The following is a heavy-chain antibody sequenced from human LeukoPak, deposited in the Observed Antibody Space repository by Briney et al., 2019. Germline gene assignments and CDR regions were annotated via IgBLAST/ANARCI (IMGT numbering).Heavy chain of an antibody. CDR2: IKQDGSEK. J-gene: IGHJ4*02. Sequence: GGSLRLSCAASGLTFSSYRMSWVRQAPGKGLEWVANIKQDGSEKYYVDSVKGRFTISRDNAKNSLYLQMNSLRAEDTAVYYCAKAPSYRKLTYFDYWGQGTLVTVSS. V-gene: IGHV3-7*03. CDR3: AKAPSYRKLTYFDY. D-gene: IGHD3-16*01. CDR1: GLTFSSYR.